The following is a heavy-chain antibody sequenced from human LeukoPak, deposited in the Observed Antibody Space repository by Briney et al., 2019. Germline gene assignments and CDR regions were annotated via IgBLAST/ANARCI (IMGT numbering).Heavy chain of an antibody. V-gene: IGHV1-2*02. CDR3: ARGSASGSRYPFDY. Sequence: ASAKVSCKPSGYTFTDYYIHWVRQAPGQGLEWMGYINPNNGGTNYAQKFQGRVTMTRDTSISTAYMELTRLTSDDTAIYSCARGSASGSRYPFDYWGQGTLVTVSS. CDR2: INPNNGGT. CDR1: GYTFTDYY. D-gene: IGHD3-10*01. J-gene: IGHJ4*02.